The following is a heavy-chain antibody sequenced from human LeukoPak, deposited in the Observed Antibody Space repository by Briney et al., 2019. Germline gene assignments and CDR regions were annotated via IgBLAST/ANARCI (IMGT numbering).Heavy chain of an antibody. D-gene: IGHD3-10*01. CDR3: AKDRYYGSGNYYFDY. CDR1: GLQFSSYG. Sequence: GGPLRLSCAASGLQFSSYGMHWVRQAPDRGLEWVAFIRNDESAEYYADSVKGRFTISRDNSQNTLYLQMNSLGAEDTAVYFCAKDRYYGSGNYYFDYWGQGTLVTVSS. CDR2: IRNDESAE. V-gene: IGHV3-30*02. J-gene: IGHJ4*02.